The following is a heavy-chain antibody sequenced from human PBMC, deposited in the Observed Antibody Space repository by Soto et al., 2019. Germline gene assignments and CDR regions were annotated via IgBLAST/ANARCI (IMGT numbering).Heavy chain of an antibody. Sequence: EVQLVESGGGLVQPGRSLRLSCAASGFTFDDYAMHWVRQAPGKGLEWVSGISWNSGSIGYADSVKGRFTISRDNAKNSLYLQMNSLRAEDTALYYYAKEIGPIDGAAAGHYYYGMDVWGQGTTVTVSS. CDR3: AKEIGPIDGAAAGHYYYGMDV. V-gene: IGHV3-9*01. D-gene: IGHD6-13*01. J-gene: IGHJ6*02. CDR2: ISWNSGSI. CDR1: GFTFDDYA.